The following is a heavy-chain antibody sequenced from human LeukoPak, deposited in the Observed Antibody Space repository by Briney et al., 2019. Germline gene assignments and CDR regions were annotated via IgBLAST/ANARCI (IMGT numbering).Heavy chain of an antibody. Sequence: GGSLRLSCAASGFTFSNYWMNWVRQAQGKGLEGVANIKQDGSEKYYVDSVKGRFTISRDIAKNSLYLQMNSLRAEDTAVYYCVRESRRYQLPGLNDYYYMDVWGKGTTVTVSS. J-gene: IGHJ6*03. V-gene: IGHV3-7*01. CDR3: VRESRRYQLPGLNDYYYMDV. D-gene: IGHD2-2*01. CDR1: GFTFSNYW. CDR2: IKQDGSEK.